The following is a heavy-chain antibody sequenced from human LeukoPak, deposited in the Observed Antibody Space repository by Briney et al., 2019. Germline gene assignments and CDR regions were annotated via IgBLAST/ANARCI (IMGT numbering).Heavy chain of an antibody. CDR2: ISYSGST. J-gene: IGHJ4*02. Sequence: PSETLSLTCTVSGGSFSSSSYYWGFIRQPPGKGLEWIGSISYSGSTFYSPSLKSRVTMSVDTSKNQFSLNLSSVTAADTAVYYCVGGSGWLVQYWGQGSLVTVSS. CDR3: VGGSGWLVQY. V-gene: IGHV4-39*07. CDR1: GGSFSSSSYY. D-gene: IGHD6-19*01.